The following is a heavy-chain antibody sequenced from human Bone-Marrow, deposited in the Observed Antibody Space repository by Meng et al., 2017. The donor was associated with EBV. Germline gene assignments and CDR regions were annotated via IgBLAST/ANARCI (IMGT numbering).Heavy chain of an antibody. V-gene: IGHV4-34*01. Sequence: VLRQIWGERLLKPSETLSLTCAVYGESFSAYYWSWARQSPGKGLEWIGEISHAGSTNYNPSLSSRVTISIDTSKNQFSLRLNSVTAADRGVYYCARYSSGWQKYFQYWDQGTLVTVSS. CDR3: ARYSSGWQKYFQY. J-gene: IGHJ1*01. D-gene: IGHD6-19*01. CDR1: GESFSAYY. CDR2: ISHAGST.